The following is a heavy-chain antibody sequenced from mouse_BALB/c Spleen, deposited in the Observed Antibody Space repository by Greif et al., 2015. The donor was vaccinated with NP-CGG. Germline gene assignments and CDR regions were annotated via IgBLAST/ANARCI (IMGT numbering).Heavy chain of an antibody. CDR1: GYTFTSSW. J-gene: IGHJ2*01. V-gene: IGHV1S130*01. CDR2: IHPNSGSI. CDR3: AKSGDYDNSFDY. D-gene: IGHD2-4*01. Sequence: QVQLKESGSVLVRPGASVKLSCKASGYTFTSSWMHWAKQRPGQGLEWIGEIHPNSGSINYNEKFKGKATLTVDTSSSTAYVDLSSLTSEDSAVYYCAKSGDYDNSFDYWGQGTTLTVSS.